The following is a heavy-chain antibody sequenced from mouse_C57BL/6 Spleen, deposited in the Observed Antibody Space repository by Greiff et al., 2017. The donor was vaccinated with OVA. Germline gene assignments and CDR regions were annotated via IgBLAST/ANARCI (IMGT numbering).Heavy chain of an antibody. CDR2: ISPGDGDP. V-gene: IGHV1-82*01. CDR1: GYAFRSSW. D-gene: IGHD2-3*01. Sequence: QVQLQQSGPELVKPGASVKISCKASGYAFRSSWMNWVKQRPGKGLEWIGRISPGDGDPNYHGKFKGKATLTADKSSSTAYRQLSSLTSEDSAVDFGARYGDGYYDWYFEVWGTGTTVTVSS. CDR3: ARYGDGYYDWYFEV. J-gene: IGHJ1*03.